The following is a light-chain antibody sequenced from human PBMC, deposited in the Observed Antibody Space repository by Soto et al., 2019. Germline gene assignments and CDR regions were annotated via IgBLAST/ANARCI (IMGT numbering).Light chain of an antibody. V-gene: IGKV3-20*01. CDR1: QSISSSF. Sequence: EIVFTPSPGILSLSPGERASLSCGASQSISSSFLAWYQQKPGQAPRLLIYGASSRATGIPDRFSGTGSETDFTLTISRLEPEDFAVYYCQQYDNSPINFGQGTRLEIK. CDR3: QQYDNSPIN. CDR2: GAS. J-gene: IGKJ5*01.